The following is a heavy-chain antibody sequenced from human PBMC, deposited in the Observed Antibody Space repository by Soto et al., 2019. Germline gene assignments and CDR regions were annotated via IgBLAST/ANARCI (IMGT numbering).Heavy chain of an antibody. J-gene: IGHJ3*01. CDR2: ISGGGDGT. V-gene: IGHV3-23*01. D-gene: IGHD2-15*01. Sequence: EVQLLESGGGLVQPGGSLRLSCAASGFTFINYAMTWVRQAPGKGLEWVSTISGGGDGTYYADSVKGHFTISRDNSKKTLYLQMNSLRAEDTAIYYCAKKGLGSLKTFCRGGGCQYAFDLWGQGTMVTVSS. CDR1: GFTFINYA. CDR3: AKKGLGSLKTFCRGGGCQYAFDL.